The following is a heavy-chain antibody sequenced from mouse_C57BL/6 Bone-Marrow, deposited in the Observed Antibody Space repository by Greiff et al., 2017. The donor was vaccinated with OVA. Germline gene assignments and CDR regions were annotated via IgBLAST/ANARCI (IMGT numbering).Heavy chain of an antibody. CDR3: ARPYSSGYVYAMDY. CDR2: ISSGGSYT. CDR1: GFTFSSYG. J-gene: IGHJ4*01. D-gene: IGHD3-2*02. Sequence: EVQLVESGGDLVKPGGSLKLSCAASGFTFSSYGMSWVRQTPDMRLEWVATISSGGSYTSYTDSVKGRFTISRDNAKNTLYLQMSSLKSEDTAMYYCARPYSSGYVYAMDYWGQGTSVTVSS. V-gene: IGHV5-6*01.